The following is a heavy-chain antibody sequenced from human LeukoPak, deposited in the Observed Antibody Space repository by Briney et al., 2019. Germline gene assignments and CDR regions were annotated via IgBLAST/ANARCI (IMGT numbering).Heavy chain of an antibody. V-gene: IGHV1-18*01. Sequence: GASVKVSCKASGYSFTNYGISWVRQAPGQGLEWMGWISADNGNTNYAQKFQGRVTMTTDTSTSTAYMELRSLRFDDTAVYYCARDHAVAGRHDYWGQGTLVTVSS. CDR1: GYSFTNYG. D-gene: IGHD6-19*01. CDR3: ARDHAVAGRHDY. J-gene: IGHJ4*02. CDR2: ISADNGNT.